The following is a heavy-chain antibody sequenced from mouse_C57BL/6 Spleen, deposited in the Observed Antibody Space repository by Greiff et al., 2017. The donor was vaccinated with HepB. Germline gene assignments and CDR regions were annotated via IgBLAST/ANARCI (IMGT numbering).Heavy chain of an antibody. CDR1: GFTFSSYA. V-gene: IGHV5-9-1*02. J-gene: IGHJ4*01. D-gene: IGHD2-4*01. Sequence: EVQRVESGAGLVKPGGSLKLSCAASGFTFSSYAMSWVRQTPEKRLEWVAYISSGGDYIYYADTVKGRFTISRDNARNTLYLQMSSLKSEDTAMYYCTRAGTYYDYDLYAMDYWGQGTSVTVSS. CDR3: TRAGTYYDYDLYAMDY. CDR2: ISSGGDYI.